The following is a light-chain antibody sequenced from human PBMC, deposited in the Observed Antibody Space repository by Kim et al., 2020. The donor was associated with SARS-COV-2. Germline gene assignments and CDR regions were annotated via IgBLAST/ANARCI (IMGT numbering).Light chain of an antibody. CDR3: NSRDSSGNHWV. CDR1: RLRSYY. Sequence: ALGQTARITCQGCRLRSYYASWYQQNPGQAPVLVIYGKNNRPSGIPDRFSGSSSGNTASLTITGAQAEDEADYYCNSRDSSGNHWVFGGGTQLTVL. J-gene: IGLJ3*02. CDR2: GKN. V-gene: IGLV3-19*01.